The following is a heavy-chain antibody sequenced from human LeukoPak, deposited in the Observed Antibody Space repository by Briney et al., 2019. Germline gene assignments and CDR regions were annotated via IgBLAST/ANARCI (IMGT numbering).Heavy chain of an antibody. V-gene: IGHV3-30*02. CDR1: GFTFSSYG. Sequence: GGSLRLSCAASGFTFSSYGMHWVRQAPGKGLEWVAFIRYDGSNKYYADSVKGRFTISRDNSKKTLYMEMNSLNSEDTAVYYCAREGSPVFSRAFDIWGQGTMVTVSS. CDR2: IRYDGSNK. J-gene: IGHJ3*02. D-gene: IGHD6-13*01. CDR3: AREGSPVFSRAFDI.